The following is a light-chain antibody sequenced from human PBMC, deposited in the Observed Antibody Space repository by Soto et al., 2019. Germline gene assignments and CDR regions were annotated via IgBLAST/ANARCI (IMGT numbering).Light chain of an antibody. CDR3: KQSYNTQRT. V-gene: IGKV1-39*01. J-gene: IGKJ1*01. CDR1: QSISNY. CDR2: ADY. Sequence: IQMTQSPSSLSASVGDRGYITCRASQSISNYLNLYQQKPGKAPKVMIYADYSLQSGVKSRFSGGGSGTDFTLTIRSMQPEDFATYYCKQSYNTQRTLGQWHKLDLK.